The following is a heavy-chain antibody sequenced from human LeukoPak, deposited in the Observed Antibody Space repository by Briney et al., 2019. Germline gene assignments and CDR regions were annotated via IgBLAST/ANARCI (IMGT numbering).Heavy chain of an antibody. J-gene: IGHJ5*02. CDR2: INPNSGGT. D-gene: IGHD2-15*01. CDR1: GYTFTGYY. V-gene: IGHV1-2*02. CDR3: AKDRVDIVVVVAANNWFDP. Sequence: ASVKVSCKASGYTFTGYYMHWVRQAPGQGLEWMGWINPNSGGTNYAQKFQGRVTMTRDTSISTAYMELSRLRSDDTAGYYCAKDRVDIVVVVAANNWFDPWGQGTLVTVSS.